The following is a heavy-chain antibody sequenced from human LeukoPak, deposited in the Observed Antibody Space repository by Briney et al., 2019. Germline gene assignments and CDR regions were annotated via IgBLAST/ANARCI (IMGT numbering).Heavy chain of an antibody. V-gene: IGHV4-31*03. J-gene: IGHJ1*01. Sequence: SGTLSLTCTVSGGSISSGDYFWGWIRQHPGKGLEWIGYVYYSGSTYYNPSLKSRLTISVDTSKNQFSLKLSSVTAADTAVYYCARDASAQYFQHWGQGTLVTVSS. CDR2: VYYSGST. CDR1: GGSISSGDYF. CDR3: ARDASAQYFQH.